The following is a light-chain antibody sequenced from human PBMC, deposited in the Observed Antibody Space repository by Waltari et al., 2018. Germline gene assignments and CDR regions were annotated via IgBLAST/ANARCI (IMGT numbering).Light chain of an antibody. V-gene: IGKV1-33*01. Sequence: DIQMTQSPSSLSASVGDRVTIPCQASHDSSNYLSWYQQKPGKAPKLLIYDASNLETGVPSRCSGSGSVTDFTFTISSLQPEDIATYYCQQYDNLPITCGQGTRLEIK. CDR3: QQYDNLPIT. CDR2: DAS. CDR1: HDSSNY. J-gene: IGKJ5*01.